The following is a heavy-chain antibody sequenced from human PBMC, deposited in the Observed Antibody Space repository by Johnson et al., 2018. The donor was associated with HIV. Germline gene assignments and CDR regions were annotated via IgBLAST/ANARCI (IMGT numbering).Heavy chain of an antibody. CDR3: ARDKGGGSDAFDI. CDR2: ISWAGGST. D-gene: IGHD2-15*01. CDR1: GFTFDDYA. J-gene: IGHJ3*02. Sequence: VQLVESGGVVVQPGGSLRLSCAASGFTFDDYAMHWVRQAPGKGLEWVSLISWAGGSTYYVDSVTGRFTISRDNTKKSLYLQMNSLRAEDTAVYYCARDKGGGSDAFDIWGQGTMVTVSS. V-gene: IGHV3-43D*03.